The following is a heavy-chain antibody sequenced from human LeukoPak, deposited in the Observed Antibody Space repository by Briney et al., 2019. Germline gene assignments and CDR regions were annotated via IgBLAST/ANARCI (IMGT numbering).Heavy chain of an antibody. CDR1: GYTFSNYG. D-gene: IGHD6-19*01. CDR2: ISTYNGNS. Sequence: GASVKVSCKASGYTFSNYGISWVRQAPGQGREWMGWISTYNGNSNYAQKLQDRVILTTDTSTTTAYMDLRSLRSDDTAIYYCARAGGWAREDYKGDAFDIWGQGTMVTVSS. J-gene: IGHJ3*02. CDR3: ARAGGWAREDYKGDAFDI. V-gene: IGHV1-18*01.